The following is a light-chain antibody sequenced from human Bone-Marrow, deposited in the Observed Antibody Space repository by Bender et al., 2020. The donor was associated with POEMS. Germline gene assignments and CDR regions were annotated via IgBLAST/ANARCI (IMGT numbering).Light chain of an antibody. J-gene: IGLJ3*02. CDR1: GSDVGGYNY. CDR2: DVS. CDR3: CSYAASSTFWV. Sequence: QSALTQPASVSGSPGQSITISCTGTGSDVGGYNYVSWYQQHAGKVPKLMIYDVSKRPSGVSNRFSGSKSGNTASLTISGLQAEDEADYYCCSYAASSTFWVFGGGTKLTVL. V-gene: IGLV2-23*02.